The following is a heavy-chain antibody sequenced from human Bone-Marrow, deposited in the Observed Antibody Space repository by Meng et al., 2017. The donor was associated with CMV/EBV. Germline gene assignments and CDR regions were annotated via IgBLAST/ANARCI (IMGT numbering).Heavy chain of an antibody. CDR1: GFTFSSYW. J-gene: IGHJ6*02. V-gene: IGHV3-74*01. Sequence: GGSLRLSCAASGFTFSSYWMHWVRQAPGKGLVWVSRINSDGSSTTYADSVKGRFTISRDNAKNTLYLQMNSLRAEDTAVYYCAGDKVVGATRGMDVWGQGTTVTVSS. CDR3: AGDKVVGATRGMDV. D-gene: IGHD1-26*01. CDR2: INSDGSST.